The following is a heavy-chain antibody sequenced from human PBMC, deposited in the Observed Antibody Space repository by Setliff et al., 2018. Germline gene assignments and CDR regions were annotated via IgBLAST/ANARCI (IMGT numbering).Heavy chain of an antibody. D-gene: IGHD3-3*01. CDR1: GGTSGGTFTYFG. J-gene: IGHJ4*02. V-gene: IGHV1-69*13. Sequence: SVKVSCKTSGGTSGGTFTYFGISWVRQAPGQGLEWVGGLTPLFDTTNYAQTFQGRVTITADESMTTGYMELSSQKSEDTAVYFCARGSRDGLYDFWGQGTLVTVSS. CDR2: LTPLFDTT. CDR3: ARGSRDGLYDF.